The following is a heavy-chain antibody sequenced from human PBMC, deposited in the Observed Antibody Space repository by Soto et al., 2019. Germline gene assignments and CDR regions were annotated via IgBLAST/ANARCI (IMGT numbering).Heavy chain of an antibody. D-gene: IGHD1-1*01. CDR3: AKRSGITTVTWGALAG. Sequence: EVQLLESGGGLLQPGESLRLSCAASGFTFSDYAMSWVRQAPGKGLEYVSSISGGGDGTYYEDSVKGRFTISRDNSKNMVYLQLNSLRAEDTAIYYCAKRSGITTVTWGALAGWGQGTAVSVSS. CDR2: ISGGGDGT. CDR1: GFTFSDYA. V-gene: IGHV3-23*01. J-gene: IGHJ3*01.